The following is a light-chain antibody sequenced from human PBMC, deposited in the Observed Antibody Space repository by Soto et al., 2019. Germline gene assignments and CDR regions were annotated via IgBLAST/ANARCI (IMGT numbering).Light chain of an antibody. CDR2: EVS. Sequence: QSVLTQPASVSGSPGQSITISCTGTSSDVGGYNYVSWYQQYPGKAPKLMIYEVSNRPLGVSNRFSGSKSGNTASLTISGLQAEDEADYYCSSYTSSSTLVFGGGTKLTVL. CDR3: SSYTSSSTLV. V-gene: IGLV2-14*01. J-gene: IGLJ2*01. CDR1: SSDVGGYNY.